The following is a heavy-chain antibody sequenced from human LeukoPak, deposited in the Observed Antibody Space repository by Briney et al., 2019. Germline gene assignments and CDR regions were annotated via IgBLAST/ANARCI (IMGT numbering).Heavy chain of an antibody. V-gene: IGHV1-24*01. Sequence: ASVKVSCKVSGYTLTELPIHWVRQAPGKGLEWMGGFDPDDGETVYAQMFQGRVTMTEDTSSDTASMELSSLRSEDTAVYYCVTGTSGSYYVGSVRPIDYWGQGALVTVSS. J-gene: IGHJ4*02. CDR2: FDPDDGET. CDR1: GYTLTELP. CDR3: VTGTSGSYYVGSVRPIDY. D-gene: IGHD1-26*01.